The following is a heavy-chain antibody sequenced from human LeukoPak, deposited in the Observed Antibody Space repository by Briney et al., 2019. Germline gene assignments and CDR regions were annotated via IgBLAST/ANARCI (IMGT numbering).Heavy chain of an antibody. Sequence: GESLKISCEGSGYTFTTFWIGWVRQMPGKGLEWMGLIYPGNSDTRYSPSFHGQVTISADKSISTAYLQWSSLKASDTAVYYCVCDRGNFDSFDFWGQGTLVTVSS. V-gene: IGHV5-51*01. CDR2: IYPGNSDT. CDR3: VCDRGNFDSFDF. J-gene: IGHJ4*02. D-gene: IGHD1-7*01. CDR1: GYTFTTFW.